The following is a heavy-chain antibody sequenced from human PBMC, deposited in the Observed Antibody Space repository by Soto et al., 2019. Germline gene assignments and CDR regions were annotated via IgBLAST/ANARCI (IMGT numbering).Heavy chain of an antibody. D-gene: IGHD3-16*01. CDR2: IYPGDSDT. V-gene: IGHV5-51*01. CDR1: GYSFTSYW. CDR3: ASSSPYTDVDAFDI. Sequence: GESLKISCKGSGYSFTSYWIGWVRQMPGKGLEWMGIIYPGDSDTRYSPSFQGQVTISADKSISTAYLQWSSLRASDTAMYYCASSSPYTDVDAFDIWGQGTMVSVSS. J-gene: IGHJ3*02.